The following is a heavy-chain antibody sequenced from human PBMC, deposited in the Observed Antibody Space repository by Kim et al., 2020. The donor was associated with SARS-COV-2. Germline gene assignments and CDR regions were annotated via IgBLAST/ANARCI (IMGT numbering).Heavy chain of an antibody. V-gene: IGHV3-7*03. Sequence: DSGKGRFTISGDNAKNSLYLQMNSLRAEDTAVYYCARDRSRGSGWRPSDYWGQGTLVTVSS. CDR3: ARDRSRGSGWRPSDY. J-gene: IGHJ4*02. D-gene: IGHD6-19*01.